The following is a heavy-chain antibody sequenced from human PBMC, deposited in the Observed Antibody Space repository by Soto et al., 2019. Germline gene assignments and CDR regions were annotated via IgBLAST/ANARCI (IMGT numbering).Heavy chain of an antibody. CDR3: ARDRKAYGGNSGAFDI. CDR2: IIPIFGTA. J-gene: IGHJ3*02. Sequence: SVKVSCKASGGTFSSYAISWVRQAPGQGLEWMGGIIPIFGTANYAQKFQGRVTITADESTSTAYMELSSLRSEDTAVYYCARDRKAYGGNSGAFDIWGQGTMVTVSS. D-gene: IGHD4-17*01. V-gene: IGHV1-69*13. CDR1: GGTFSSYA.